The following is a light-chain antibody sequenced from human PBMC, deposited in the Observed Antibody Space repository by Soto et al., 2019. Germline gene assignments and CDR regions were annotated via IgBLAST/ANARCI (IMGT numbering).Light chain of an antibody. CDR2: GAS. CDR3: QQYGSSPRT. J-gene: IGKJ4*01. Sequence: EIVLTQSPGTLSLSPGERATLSCRASQSVSTNYLAWYQHKPGQAPRLLIYGASTRATGIPDRFSGSGSGTDFSLNISRVEPEDFAVYYCQQYGSSPRTFGGGTKVEIK. V-gene: IGKV3-20*01. CDR1: QSVSTNY.